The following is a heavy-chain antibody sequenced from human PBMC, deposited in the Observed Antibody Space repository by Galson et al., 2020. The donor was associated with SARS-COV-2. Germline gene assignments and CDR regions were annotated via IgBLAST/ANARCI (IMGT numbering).Heavy chain of an antibody. V-gene: IGHV2-70*01. CDR1: GFSLNNSGMC. CDR3: ARSRGRAGRWFGEFNYYGMAV. CDR2: IDWDDDK. D-gene: IGHD3-10*01. J-gene: IGHJ6*02. Sequence: SGPTLVKPTQTLTLTCTFSGFSLNNSGMCVSWIRQPPGKALEWLALIDWDDDKYYSTSLKTRLTISKDTSKNQEVLTMTNMDPVDTATYYCARSRGRAGRWFGEFNYYGMAVWGQGTTVTVSS.